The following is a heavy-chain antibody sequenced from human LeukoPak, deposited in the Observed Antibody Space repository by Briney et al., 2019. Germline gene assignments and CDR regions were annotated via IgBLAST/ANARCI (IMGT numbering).Heavy chain of an antibody. CDR3: AKALTTNYYYYGMDV. Sequence: GGSLRLSCAASGFTFSSYAMRWVRQAPGKGLEWVSASSGSGGSTYYADSVKGRFTISRDNSKNTLYLQMNSLRAEDTAVYYCAKALTTNYYYYGMDVWGQGTTVTVSS. J-gene: IGHJ6*02. V-gene: IGHV3-23*01. CDR1: GFTFSSYA. D-gene: IGHD1-14*01. CDR2: SSGSGGST.